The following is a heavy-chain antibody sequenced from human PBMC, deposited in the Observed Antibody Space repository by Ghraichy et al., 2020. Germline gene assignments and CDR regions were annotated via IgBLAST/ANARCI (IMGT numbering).Heavy chain of an antibody. Sequence: SQTLSLTCAVYGGSFSGYYWSWIRQPPGKGLEWIGEINHSGSTNYNPSLKSRVTISVDTSKNQFSLKLSSVTAADTAVYYCARGRPQGFGELEKDFDYWGQGTLVTVSS. CDR2: INHSGST. J-gene: IGHJ4*02. CDR3: ARGRPQGFGELEKDFDY. CDR1: GGSFSGYY. V-gene: IGHV4-34*01. D-gene: IGHD3-10*01.